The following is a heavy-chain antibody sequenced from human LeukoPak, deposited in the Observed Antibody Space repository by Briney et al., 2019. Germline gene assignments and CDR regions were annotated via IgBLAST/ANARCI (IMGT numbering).Heavy chain of an antibody. V-gene: IGHV4-61*02. J-gene: IGHJ4*02. CDR3: ARAYSNFPFDY. CDR2: IYTSGSA. D-gene: IGHD4-11*01. Sequence: SQTLSLTCTVSGGSISSGSYYWSWIWQPAGKGLEWIGRIYTSGSANYNPSLKSRVTISVDTSKNQFSLKLSSVTAADTAVYYCARAYSNFPFDYWGQGTLVTVSS. CDR1: GGSISSGSYY.